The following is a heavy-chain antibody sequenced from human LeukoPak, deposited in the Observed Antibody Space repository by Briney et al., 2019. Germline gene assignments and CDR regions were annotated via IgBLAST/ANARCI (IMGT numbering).Heavy chain of an antibody. V-gene: IGHV4-34*01. J-gene: IGHJ5*02. CDR1: GGSSSGYY. CDR3: ARSARGITMVRGVKTFDP. Sequence: SETLSLTCAVYGGSSSGYYWSWIRQPPGKGLEWIGEINHSGSTNYNPSLKSRVTISVDTSKNQFSLKLSSVTAADTAVYYCARSARGITMVRGVKTFDPWGQGTLVTVSS. D-gene: IGHD3-10*01. CDR2: INHSGST.